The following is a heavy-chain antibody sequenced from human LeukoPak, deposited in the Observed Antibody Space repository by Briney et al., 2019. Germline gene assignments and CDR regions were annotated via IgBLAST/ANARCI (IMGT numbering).Heavy chain of an antibody. D-gene: IGHD2-15*01. J-gene: IGHJ6*02. CDR3: ARGGVVVAATRGDYYYYGMDV. CDR2: FDPEDGET. CDR1: GYTLTELS. Sequence: ASVKVSCKVSGYTLTELSMHWVRQAPGKGLEWMGGFDPEDGETIYAQKFQGRVTMTEDTSTDTAYMELSSLRSEDTAVYYCARGGVVVAATRGDYYYYGMDVWGQGTTVTVSS. V-gene: IGHV1-24*01.